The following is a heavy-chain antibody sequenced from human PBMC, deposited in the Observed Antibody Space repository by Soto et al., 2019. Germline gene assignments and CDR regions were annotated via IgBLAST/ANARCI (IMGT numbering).Heavy chain of an antibody. Sequence: SETLSLTCAVYGGSFSGYYWSWIRQPPGKGLEWIGEINHSGSTNYNPSLKSRVTISVDTSKNQFSLKLSSVTAADTAVYYCASQTDLWFGVLFSHYYYGMDVWGQGTTVTAP. CDR2: INHSGST. J-gene: IGHJ6*02. CDR1: GGSFSGYY. CDR3: ASQTDLWFGVLFSHYYYGMDV. D-gene: IGHD3-10*01. V-gene: IGHV4-34*01.